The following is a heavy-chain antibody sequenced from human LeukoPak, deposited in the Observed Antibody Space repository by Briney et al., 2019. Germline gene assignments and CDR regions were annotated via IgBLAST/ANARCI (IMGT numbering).Heavy chain of an antibody. J-gene: IGHJ5*02. D-gene: IGHD2/OR15-2a*01. CDR2: ITVSGATT. CDR3: AKDRETHFLHYLDP. V-gene: IGHV3-23*01. Sequence: GGSLRLSCAGSGFTFKNYAMYWVRQAPGKGLEWVAVITVSGATTYYADSVKGRFTISRDNSKNTLYLEMNSLRAEDTAIYYCAKDRETHFLHYLDPWGQGTPVTVSS. CDR1: GFTFKNYA.